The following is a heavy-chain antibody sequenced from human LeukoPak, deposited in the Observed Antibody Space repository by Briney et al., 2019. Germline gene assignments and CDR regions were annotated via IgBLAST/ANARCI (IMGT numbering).Heavy chain of an antibody. CDR1: GFTFSSYS. CDR2: ISSSSSYI. D-gene: IGHD6-13*01. CDR3: AKGSIAAAGTEYYYYYGMDV. V-gene: IGHV3-21*04. Sequence: GGSLRLSCAASGFTFSSYSMNWVRQAPGKGLEWVSSISSSSSYIYYADSVKGRFTISRDNAKNSLYLQMNSLRAEDTALYYCAKGSIAAAGTEYYYYYGMDVWGQGTTVTVSS. J-gene: IGHJ6*02.